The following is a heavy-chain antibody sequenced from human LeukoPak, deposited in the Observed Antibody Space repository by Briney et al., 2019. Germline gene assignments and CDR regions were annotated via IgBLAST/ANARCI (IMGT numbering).Heavy chain of an antibody. V-gene: IGHV1-24*01. J-gene: IGHJ6*04. Sequence: ASVKVSCKVSGYTLTELSMHWVRQAPGKGLEWMGGFDPEGGETIYAQRFQGRVTMTEDTSTDTTYMELSSLRSEDTAVYYCATSWVVAGIGTYYGMDVWGKGTTVTVSS. D-gene: IGHD6-19*01. CDR2: FDPEGGET. CDR3: ATSWVVAGIGTYYGMDV. CDR1: GYTLTELS.